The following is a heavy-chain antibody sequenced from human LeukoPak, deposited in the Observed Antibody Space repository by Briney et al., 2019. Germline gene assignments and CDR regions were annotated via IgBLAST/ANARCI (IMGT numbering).Heavy chain of an antibody. D-gene: IGHD6-19*01. CDR3: ARRIAVAAYDY. CDR2: INPSGDST. J-gene: IGHJ4*02. Sequence: ASVKVSCKASGYTFTSYYIHWVRQAPGQGLEWMGKINPSGDSTNYAPNFPGRVTMTRDTSITTAYMELSGLRSDDTAVYYCARRIAVAAYDYWGQGTLVTVS. V-gene: IGHV1-46*01. CDR1: GYTFTSYY.